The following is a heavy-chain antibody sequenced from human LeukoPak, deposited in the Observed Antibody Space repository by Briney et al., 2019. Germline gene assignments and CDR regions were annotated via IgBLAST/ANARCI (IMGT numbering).Heavy chain of an antibody. D-gene: IGHD6-19*01. CDR1: GYTLTELS. J-gene: IGHJ3*02. Sequence: VASVKVSCKVSGYTLTELSMHWVRQAPGKGLEWMGGFDPEDGETIYAQKFQGRVTITRDTSASTAYMELSSLRSEDTAVYYCARDNRQWLVQDAFDIWGQGTMVTVSS. V-gene: IGHV1-24*01. CDR2: FDPEDGET. CDR3: ARDNRQWLVQDAFDI.